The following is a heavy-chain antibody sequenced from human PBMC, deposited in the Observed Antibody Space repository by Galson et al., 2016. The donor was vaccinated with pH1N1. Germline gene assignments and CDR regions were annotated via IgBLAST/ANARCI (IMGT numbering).Heavy chain of an antibody. D-gene: IGHD3-3*01. CDR2: ISWNSGSI. Sequence: SLRLSCAASGFTFDDYAMHWVRQAPGKGLEWVSGISWNSGSIGYADSVKGRFTISRGNAKNSLYLQMNSLRSEDTALYYCAKVQAFLSGYYDYWGQGTLVTVSS. CDR3: AKVQAFLSGYYDY. V-gene: IGHV3-9*01. J-gene: IGHJ4*02. CDR1: GFTFDDYA.